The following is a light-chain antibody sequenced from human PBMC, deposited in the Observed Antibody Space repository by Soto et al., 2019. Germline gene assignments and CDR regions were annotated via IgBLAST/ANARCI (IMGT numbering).Light chain of an antibody. J-gene: IGKJ1*01. Sequence: EIVLTQSPGTLSLSPGERATLSCRASQSVSSSYLAWYQQKAGQGPRLLIYGASSRATGIPDRFSGSGSGTDFTLTISRLEPEDFAVYYCQHYDSSPGTFGQGTKVEIK. V-gene: IGKV3-20*01. CDR1: QSVSSSY. CDR2: GAS. CDR3: QHYDSSPGT.